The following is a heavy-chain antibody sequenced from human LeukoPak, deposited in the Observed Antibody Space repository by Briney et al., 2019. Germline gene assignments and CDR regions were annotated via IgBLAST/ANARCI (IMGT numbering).Heavy chain of an antibody. CDR3: AKVLSGSQDY. CDR2: IGGGGEST. J-gene: IGHJ4*02. D-gene: IGHD1-26*01. CDR1: GFTFSSSP. Sequence: GGSLRLSCAASGFTFSSSPMSWVRQAPGKGLEWVSTIGGGGESTYYADSAKGRFTNSRDNSKNTVYLQMNSLRAEDTAVYYCAKVLSGSQDYWGQGTLVTVFS. V-gene: IGHV3-23*01.